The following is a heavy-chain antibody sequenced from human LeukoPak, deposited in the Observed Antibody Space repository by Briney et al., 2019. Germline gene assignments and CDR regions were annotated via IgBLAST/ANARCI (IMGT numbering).Heavy chain of an antibody. Sequence: GGSLRLSCAASGFTFSSYSMNWVRQAPGKGLEWVSPISSSSSYIYYADSVKGRFTISRDNAKNSLYLQMNSLGAEDTAVYYCARGMIHREVTCSSTSCYWEYYFDYWGQGTLVTVSS. CDR1: GFTFSSYS. D-gene: IGHD2-2*01. CDR2: ISSSSSYI. J-gene: IGHJ4*02. V-gene: IGHV3-21*01. CDR3: ARGMIHREVTCSSTSCYWEYYFDY.